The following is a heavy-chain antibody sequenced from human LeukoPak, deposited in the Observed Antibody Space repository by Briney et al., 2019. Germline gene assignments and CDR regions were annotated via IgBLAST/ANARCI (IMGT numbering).Heavy chain of an antibody. CDR3: ARDKGGADFDY. CDR1: GGSISSYY. V-gene: IGHV4-59*01. CDR2: IYYSGST. D-gene: IGHD3-16*01. Sequence: SETLSLTWTVSGGSISSYYWSWIRQPPGKGLEWIGYIYYSGSTNYNPSLKSRVTISVDTSKNQFSLKLSSVTAADTAVYYCARDKGGADFDYWGQGTLVTVSS. J-gene: IGHJ4*02.